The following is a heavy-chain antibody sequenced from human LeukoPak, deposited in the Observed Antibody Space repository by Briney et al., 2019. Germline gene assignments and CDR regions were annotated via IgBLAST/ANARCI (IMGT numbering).Heavy chain of an antibody. CDR1: GFTLSSYA. V-gene: IGHV3-30-3*01. CDR3: ARDRIFGVERGFDP. CDR2: ISYDGSNK. D-gene: IGHD3-3*01. J-gene: IGHJ5*02. Sequence: GGSLRLSCAASGFTLSSYAMHWVRQAPGKGLEWVAVISYDGSNKYYADSVKGRFTISRDNSKNTLYLQMNSLRAEDTAVYYCARDRIFGVERGFDPWGQGTLVTVSS.